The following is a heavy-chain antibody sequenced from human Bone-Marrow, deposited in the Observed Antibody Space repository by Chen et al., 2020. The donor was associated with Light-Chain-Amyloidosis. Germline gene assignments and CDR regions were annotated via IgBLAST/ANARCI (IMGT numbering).Heavy chain of an antibody. J-gene: IGHJ4*02. CDR3: ARRRDGYNFGY. D-gene: IGHD5-12*01. V-gene: IGHV5-51*01. CDR2: IYPDDSDA. CDR1: GYTFPNYW. Sequence: EVQLEQSGPEVKKPGESLKISCKGSGYTFPNYWIGWVRQMPGKGLEWMGVIYPDDSDARYSPSFEGQVTISADKSITTAYLQWRSLKASDTAMYYCARRRDGYNFGYWGQGTLDTLS.